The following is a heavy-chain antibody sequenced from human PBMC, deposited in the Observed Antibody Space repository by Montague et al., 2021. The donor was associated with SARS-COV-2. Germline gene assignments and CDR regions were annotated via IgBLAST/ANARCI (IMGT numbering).Heavy chain of an antibody. CDR1: GSSISSSSYY. V-gene: IGHV4-39*01. CDR3: ARHSGRDTIFGVVIIPDAFDI. CDR2: IYYSGST. J-gene: IGHJ3*02. D-gene: IGHD3-3*01. Sequence: SETLSLTCTVSGSSISSSSYYWGWIRLPPGKGLEWIGSIYYSGSTYYNPSLKSRVTISVDTSKNQFSLKLSSVTAADTAVYYCARHSGRDTIFGVVIIPDAFDIWGQGTTVTVSS.